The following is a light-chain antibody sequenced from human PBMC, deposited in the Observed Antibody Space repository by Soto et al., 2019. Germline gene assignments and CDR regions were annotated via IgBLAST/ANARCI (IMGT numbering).Light chain of an antibody. CDR3: QQYYSYPPT. CDR2: AAS. Sequence: IQMTQSPSSLSASTGDRVTINCRASQGISSYLAWYQQKPGKAPKLLIYAASTLQSGVPSRFSGSGSGTDFTLTISCLQSEDFATYYCQQYYSYPPTFGQGTKVEI. CDR1: QGISSY. V-gene: IGKV1-8*01. J-gene: IGKJ1*01.